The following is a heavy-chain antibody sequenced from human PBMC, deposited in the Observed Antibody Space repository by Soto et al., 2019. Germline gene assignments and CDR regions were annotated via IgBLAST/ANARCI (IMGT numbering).Heavy chain of an antibody. CDR1: GGSISSGGYY. V-gene: IGHV4-31*03. CDR3: ARDRYYDTRLDI. J-gene: IGHJ3*02. CDR2: IYYSGST. Sequence: QVQLQESGPGLVKPSQTLSLTCTVSGGSISSGGYYWSWIRQHPGKGLEWIGYIYYSGSTYYHPSPKSRITISVDTSKNQFSLKLSSVTAADTAVYYCARDRYYDTRLDIWGQGTMVTVSS. D-gene: IGHD3-22*01.